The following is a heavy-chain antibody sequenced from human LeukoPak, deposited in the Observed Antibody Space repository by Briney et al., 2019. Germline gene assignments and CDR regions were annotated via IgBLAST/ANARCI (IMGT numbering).Heavy chain of an antibody. V-gene: IGHV1-2*02. CDR2: INPNSGGT. CDR3: ARDPGYSSSWYSLDI. D-gene: IGHD6-13*01. Sequence: INPNSGGTNYAQKFQGRVTMTRDTSISTAYMELSRLRSDDTAVYYCARDPGYSSSWYSLDIWGQGTMVTVSS. J-gene: IGHJ3*02.